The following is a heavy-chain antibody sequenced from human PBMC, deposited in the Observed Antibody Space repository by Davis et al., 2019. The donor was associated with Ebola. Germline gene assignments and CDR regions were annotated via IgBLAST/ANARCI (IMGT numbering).Heavy chain of an antibody. J-gene: IGHJ1*01. Sequence: GESLKISCAASGFTFSSYAMHWVRQAPGKGLEWVAVISYDGSNKYYADSVKGRFTISRDNSKNTLYLQMNSLRAEDTAVYYCAKTYYDYVWGSYAEYFQHWGQGTLVTVSS. CDR2: ISYDGSNK. CDR1: GFTFSSYA. V-gene: IGHV3-30-3*02. D-gene: IGHD3-16*01. CDR3: AKTYYDYVWGSYAEYFQH.